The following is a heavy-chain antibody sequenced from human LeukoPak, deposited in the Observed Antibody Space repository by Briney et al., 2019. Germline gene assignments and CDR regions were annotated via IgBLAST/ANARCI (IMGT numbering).Heavy chain of an antibody. CDR2: IYSGGRT. D-gene: IGHD3-10*01. CDR3: ARDRQGGDGFDP. V-gene: IGHV3-66*01. J-gene: IGHJ5*02. CDR1: GFTVSNNY. Sequence: PGGSLRLSCAASGFTVSNNYMRWVRQPPGKGLEWVSVIYSGGRTYHADSVKGRFTISRDNSKNTLYLQMNSLRAEDTAVYYCARDRQGGDGFDPWGQGTLVTVSS.